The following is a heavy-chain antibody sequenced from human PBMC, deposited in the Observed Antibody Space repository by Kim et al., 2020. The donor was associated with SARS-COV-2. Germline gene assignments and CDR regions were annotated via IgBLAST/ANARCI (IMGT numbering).Heavy chain of an antibody. J-gene: IGHJ3*02. CDR3: ARVGTVLGAFDI. Sequence: NYAQKYQGRGTITADKSTSTAYMELSSLRSEDTAVYYCARVGTVLGAFDIWGQGTMVTVSS. D-gene: IGHD7-27*01. V-gene: IGHV1-69*04.